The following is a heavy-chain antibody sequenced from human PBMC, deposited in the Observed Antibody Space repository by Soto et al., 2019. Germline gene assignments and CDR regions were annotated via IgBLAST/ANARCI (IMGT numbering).Heavy chain of an antibody. V-gene: IGHV3-23*01. CDR1: GLTFSSYA. J-gene: IGHJ5*02. Sequence: GGSLRLSCAASGLTFSSYAMSWVRQAPGKGLEWVSAVSGSGGSTYYADSVKGRFTISRDNSKNTLYLQMNSLRDEDTAVYYCARDSWFDTWGQGTLVTVSS. CDR2: VSGSGGST. CDR3: ARDSWFDT.